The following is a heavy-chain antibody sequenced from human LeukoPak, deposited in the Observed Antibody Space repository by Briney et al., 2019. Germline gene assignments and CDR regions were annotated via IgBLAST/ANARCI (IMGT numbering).Heavy chain of an antibody. Sequence: PGGSLRLSCAASGFTFSSYSMNWVRQAPGKGLEWVSSISSSSSYIYYADSVKGRFTISRDNAKNSPYLQMNSLRAEDTAVYYCAREGSGASLAYYFDYWGQGTLVTVSS. CDR3: AREGSGASLAYYFDY. D-gene: IGHD6-19*01. V-gene: IGHV3-21*01. CDR2: ISSSSSYI. CDR1: GFTFSSYS. J-gene: IGHJ4*02.